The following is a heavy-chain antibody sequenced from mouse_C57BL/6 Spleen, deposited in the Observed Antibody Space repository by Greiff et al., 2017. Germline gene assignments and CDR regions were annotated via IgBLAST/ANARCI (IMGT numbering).Heavy chain of an antibody. CDR3: ASDYGSSYYAMDY. J-gene: IGHJ4*01. Sequence: QVQLQQPGAELVRPGSSVKLSCKASGYTFTSYWMHWVKQRPIQGLEWIGNIDPSDSETHYNQKFKDKATLTVDKSSSTAYMQLRSLTSEDSAVYYCASDYGSSYYAMDYWGQGTSVTVSS. CDR2: IDPSDSET. CDR1: GYTFTSYW. D-gene: IGHD1-1*01. V-gene: IGHV1-52*01.